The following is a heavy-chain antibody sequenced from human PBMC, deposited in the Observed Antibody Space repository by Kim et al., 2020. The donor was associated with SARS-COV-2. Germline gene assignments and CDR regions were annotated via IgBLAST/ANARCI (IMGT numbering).Heavy chain of an antibody. CDR2: INPIFGTA. J-gene: IGHJ6*02. Sequence: SVKVSCKASGGTFSSYAISWVRQAPGQGLEWMGGINPIFGTANYAQKFQGRVTITTDESTSTAYMELSSLRSEDTAVYYCALGSTVTTFFYYYYGIEVWRQGTTVTVSS. V-gene: IGHV1-69*05. CDR1: GGTFSSYA. CDR3: ALGSTVTTFFYYYYGIEV. D-gene: IGHD4-17*01.